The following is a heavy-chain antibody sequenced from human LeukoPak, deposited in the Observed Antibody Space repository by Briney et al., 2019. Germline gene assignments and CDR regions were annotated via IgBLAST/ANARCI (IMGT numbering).Heavy chain of an antibody. V-gene: IGHV4-34*01. CDR2: INHSGST. J-gene: IGHJ4*02. Sequence: SGTLSLTCAVYGGSFSGYYWSWIRQPPGKGLEWIGEINHSGSTNYNPSLKSRVTISVDTSKNQFSLKLSSVTAADTAVYYCARGPLVSPWDYWGQGTLVTVSS. D-gene: IGHD6-6*01. CDR3: ARGPLVSPWDY. CDR1: GGSFSGYY.